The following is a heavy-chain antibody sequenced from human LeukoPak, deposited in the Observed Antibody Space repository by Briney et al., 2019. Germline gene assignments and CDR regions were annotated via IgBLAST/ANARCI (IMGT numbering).Heavy chain of an antibody. D-gene: IGHD2-15*01. V-gene: IGHV4-39*07. J-gene: IGHJ5*02. Sequence: SETLSLTCTVSGGSISSSSYYWGWIRQPPGKGLEWIGSTYYSGSTYYNPSLKSRVTISVDTSKNQFSLKLSSVTAADTAVYYCARDWVVAATWFDPWGQGTLVTVSS. CDR3: ARDWVVAATWFDP. CDR2: TYYSGST. CDR1: GGSISSSSYY.